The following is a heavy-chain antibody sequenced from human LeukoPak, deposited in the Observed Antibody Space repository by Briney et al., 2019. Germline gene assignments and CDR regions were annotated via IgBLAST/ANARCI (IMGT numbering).Heavy chain of an antibody. CDR1: GGTFSSYA. J-gene: IGHJ4*02. V-gene: IGHV1-69*05. CDR3: ASSSRVRGVHFDY. Sequence: ASVKVSCKASGGTFSSYAISWVQQPPGQGLEWMGRIIPIFGTANYAQKFQGRVTITTDESTSTAYMELSSLRSEDTAVYYCASSSRVRGVHFDYWGQGTLVTVSS. D-gene: IGHD3-10*01. CDR2: IIPIFGTA.